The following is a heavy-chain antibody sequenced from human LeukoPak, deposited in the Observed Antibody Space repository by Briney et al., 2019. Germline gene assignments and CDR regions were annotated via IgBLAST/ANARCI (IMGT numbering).Heavy chain of an antibody. V-gene: IGHV1-2*02. J-gene: IGHJ6*02. CDR2: INPNSGGT. Sequence: ASVKVSCKASGYTFTGYYMHWVRQAPGQGLEWMGWINPNSGGTNYAQKFQGRVTMTRDTSISTAYMELSRLRSDDTAVYYCARDLGSSWRNYYYYGMDVWGQGTTVIVSS. CDR1: GYTFTGYY. CDR3: ARDLGSSWRNYYYYGMDV. D-gene: IGHD6-13*01.